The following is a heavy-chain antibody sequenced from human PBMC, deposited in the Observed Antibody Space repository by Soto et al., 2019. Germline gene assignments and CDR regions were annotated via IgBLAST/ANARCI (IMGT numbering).Heavy chain of an antibody. Sequence: LRLSCAASGFTFRSFTMNWVRQAPGKGLEWVSTISSNSAYIYYTDALKGRFTISRDNAKNSLHLQMNSLRAEDTAVYYCTRDASRDSSARGWFDPWGPGTRVTVSS. CDR3: TRDASRDSSARGWFDP. V-gene: IGHV3-21*01. CDR1: GFTFRSFT. D-gene: IGHD6-13*01. J-gene: IGHJ5*02. CDR2: ISSNSAYI.